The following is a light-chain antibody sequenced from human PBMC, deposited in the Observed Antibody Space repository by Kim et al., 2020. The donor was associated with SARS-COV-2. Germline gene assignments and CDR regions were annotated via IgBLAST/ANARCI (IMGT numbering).Light chain of an antibody. J-gene: IGLJ1*01. V-gene: IGLV9-49*01. Sequence: QPVLTQPSSVSASLGASVTLTCTLSSGYSNYKVDWYQQRPGKGPRFVMRVGTGGIVGSKGDGIPDRFSVLGSGLNRYLTIKNIQEEDESDYHCGADHGSGSNFVYVFGTGTKVTVL. CDR2: VGTGGIVG. CDR3: GADHGSGSNFVYV. CDR1: SGYSNYK.